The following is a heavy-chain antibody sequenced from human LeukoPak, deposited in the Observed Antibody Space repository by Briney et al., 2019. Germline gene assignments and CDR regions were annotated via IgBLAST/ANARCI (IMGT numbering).Heavy chain of an antibody. CDR1: GFTFDDYA. Sequence: GGSLRLSCAASGFTFDDYAMHWVRHAPGKGLEWVSGISWNSGSIGYADSVKGRFTISRDNAKNSPYLQMNSLRAEDTALYYCAKAQAYYDFWSGSHGPFDYWGQGTLVTVSS. J-gene: IGHJ4*02. CDR2: ISWNSGSI. V-gene: IGHV3-9*01. CDR3: AKAQAYYDFWSGSHGPFDY. D-gene: IGHD3-3*01.